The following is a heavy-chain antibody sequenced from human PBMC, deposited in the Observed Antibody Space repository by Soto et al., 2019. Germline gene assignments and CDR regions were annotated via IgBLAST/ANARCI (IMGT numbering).Heavy chain of an antibody. CDR1: GYTLTELS. Sequence: GASVKVSSKVSGYTLTELSMHWLRQTPGRGLEWMGGFDPADGETIYAQKFQGRVTMTEDTSTDTAYMDLTSLRSEDTAVYYCTVGRELSSGWHRYFDYWGQGTLVTVSS. D-gene: IGHD6-19*01. CDR2: FDPADGET. J-gene: IGHJ4*02. V-gene: IGHV1-24*01. CDR3: TVGRELSSGWHRYFDY.